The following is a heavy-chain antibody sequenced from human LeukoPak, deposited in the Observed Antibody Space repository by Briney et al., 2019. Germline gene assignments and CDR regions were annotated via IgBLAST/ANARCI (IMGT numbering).Heavy chain of an antibody. J-gene: IGHJ4*02. CDR1: GYTFTNYD. V-gene: IGHV1-8*01. Sequence: GASVKVSCKASGYTFTNYDINWVRQATGQGPEWMGWMNPNSGNTGYAQKFQGRVTMTRNTSISTAYMELSSLSSDDTAVYYCAARGASSSSLRPLDFWGQGTLVTASS. CDR3: AARGASSSSLRPLDF. CDR2: MNPNSGNT. D-gene: IGHD6-6*01.